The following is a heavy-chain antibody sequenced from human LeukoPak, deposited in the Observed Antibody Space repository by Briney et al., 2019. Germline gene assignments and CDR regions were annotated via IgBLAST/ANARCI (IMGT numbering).Heavy chain of an antibody. Sequence: SETLSLTCTVSGGSISGYYWSWIRQPPGKGLEWIGYIYYSGRTNYNPSLKSRVTISVDTSKNQFSLKLSSVTAADTAVYYCARDSGWFDYWGQGTLVTVSA. CDR3: ARDSGWFDY. J-gene: IGHJ5*01. CDR1: GGSISGYY. D-gene: IGHD6-19*01. V-gene: IGHV4-59*01. CDR2: IYYSGRT.